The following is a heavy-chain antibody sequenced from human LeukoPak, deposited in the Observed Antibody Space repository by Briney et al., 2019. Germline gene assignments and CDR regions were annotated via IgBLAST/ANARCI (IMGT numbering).Heavy chain of an antibody. D-gene: IGHD6-19*01. CDR3: ARTQLSSGWYGGFDY. CDR1: GFTFSSYG. J-gene: IGHJ4*02. Sequence: PGGSLRLSCAASGFTFSSYGMHWVRQAPGKGLEWVAVIWYDGSNKYYADSVKGRFTISRDNSKNTLYLQMNSLRAEDTAVYYCARTQLSSGWYGGFDYWGQGTLVTVSS. V-gene: IGHV3-33*01. CDR2: IWYDGSNK.